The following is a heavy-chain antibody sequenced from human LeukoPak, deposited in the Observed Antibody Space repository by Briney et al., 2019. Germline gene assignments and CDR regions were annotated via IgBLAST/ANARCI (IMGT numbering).Heavy chain of an antibody. CDR2: IIPIFGTA. D-gene: IGHD5-24*01. J-gene: IGHJ4*02. CDR3: ASRLTEMGFDY. Sequence: SVKVSCKASGGTFSSYAISWVRQAPGQGLEWMGGIIPIFGTANYAQKFQGRVTITADESTSTAYMERSSLRSEDTAVYYCASRLTEMGFDYWGQGTLVTVSS. V-gene: IGHV1-69*13. CDR1: GGTFSSYA.